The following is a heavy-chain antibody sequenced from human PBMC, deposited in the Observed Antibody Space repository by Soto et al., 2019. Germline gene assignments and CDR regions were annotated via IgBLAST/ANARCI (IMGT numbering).Heavy chain of an antibody. D-gene: IGHD2-2*01. J-gene: IGHJ5*02. CDR1: GGSISSYY. CDR2: IYYSGST. V-gene: IGHV4-59*01. CDR3: ARGLRSPPSINWFDP. Sequence: SETLSLTCTVSGGSISSYYWSWIRQPPGKGLQWIGYIYYSGSTNYNPSLKSRVTISVDTSKNQFSLKLSSVTAADTAVYYCARGLRSPPSINWFDPWGQGPLFAVSS.